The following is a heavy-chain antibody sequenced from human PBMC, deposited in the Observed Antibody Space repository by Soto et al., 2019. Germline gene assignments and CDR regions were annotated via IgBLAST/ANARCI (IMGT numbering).Heavy chain of an antibody. V-gene: IGHV3-74*01. CDR2: INSDGSST. CDR3: ARLGHKYNWNDPVDY. D-gene: IGHD1-20*01. CDR1: GFTFSSYW. Sequence: EVQLVESGGGLVQPGGSLRLSCAASGFTFSSYWMHWVRQAPGKGLVWVSRINSDGSSTSYADSVKGRFTISRDNAKNTLYLQMNSLRAEDTAVYYCARLGHKYNWNDPVDYWGQGTLVTVSS. J-gene: IGHJ4*02.